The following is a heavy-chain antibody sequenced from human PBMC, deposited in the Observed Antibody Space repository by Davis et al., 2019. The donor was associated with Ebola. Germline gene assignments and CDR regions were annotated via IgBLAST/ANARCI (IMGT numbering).Heavy chain of an antibody. CDR2: TYYRSKWYN. J-gene: IGHJ6*03. Sequence: PSETLSLTCAISGDSVSSNSAAWNWIRQSPSRGLEWLGRTYYRSKWYNDYAVSVKSRITINPDTSKNQFSLQLNSVTPEDTAVYYCARDLALMLYDFWSGDRFSDYYYMDVWGKGTTVTVSS. V-gene: IGHV6-1*01. CDR1: GDSVSSNSAA. D-gene: IGHD3-3*01. CDR3: ARDLALMLYDFWSGDRFSDYYYMDV.